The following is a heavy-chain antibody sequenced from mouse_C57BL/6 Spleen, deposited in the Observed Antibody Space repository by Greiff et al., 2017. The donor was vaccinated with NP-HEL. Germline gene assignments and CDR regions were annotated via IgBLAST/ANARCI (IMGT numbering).Heavy chain of an antibody. CDR3: ARTLDSSGYWFAY. CDR2: IDPSDSYT. J-gene: IGHJ3*01. D-gene: IGHD3-2*02. V-gene: IGHV1-69*01. Sequence: QVQLQQSGAELVMPGASVKLSCKASGYTFTSYWMHWVKQRPGQGLEWIGEIDPSDSYTNYNQKFKGKSTLTVDKSSSTAYMQLSSLTSEDSAVYYCARTLDSSGYWFAYWGQGTLVTVSA. CDR1: GYTFTSYW.